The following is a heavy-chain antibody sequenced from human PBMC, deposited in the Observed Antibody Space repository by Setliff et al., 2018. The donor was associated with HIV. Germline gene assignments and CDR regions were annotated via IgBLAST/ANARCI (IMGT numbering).Heavy chain of an antibody. CDR2: INPNSGGT. J-gene: IGHJ6*03. CDR1: GYTFSGYY. CDR3: ARGRRVAPGSFYHFYYMGV. D-gene: IGHD3-16*02. Sequence: GASVKVSCKASGYTFSGYYFHWVRQAPGQGLEWMGWINPNSGGTNYAQKFQDRVTMTSDTSISTAYMELSRLRSDDTAVFFCARGRRVAPGSFYHFYYMGVWGGGTTVTVSS. V-gene: IGHV1-2*02.